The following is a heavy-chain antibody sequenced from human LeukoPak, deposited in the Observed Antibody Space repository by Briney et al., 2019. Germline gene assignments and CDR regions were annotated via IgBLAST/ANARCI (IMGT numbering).Heavy chain of an antibody. CDR1: GGSISSDGYY. CDR3: ARDLGYGSGPFDL. D-gene: IGHD3-10*01. CDR2: IYYSGRT. Sequence: SQTLSLTCTVSGGSISSDGYYWSWIRQHPGKGLEWIGYIYYSGRTYYNPSLKSRVSISVDTSKNQFSLKLSSVTAADTAVYYCARDLGYGSGPFDLWGRGTLVTVSS. V-gene: IGHV4-31*03. J-gene: IGHJ2*01.